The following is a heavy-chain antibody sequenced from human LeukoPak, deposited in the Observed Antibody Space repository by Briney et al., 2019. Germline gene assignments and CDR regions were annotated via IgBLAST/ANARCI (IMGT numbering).Heavy chain of an antibody. J-gene: IGHJ4*02. V-gene: IGHV5-51*01. CDR3: ARHTWSYYDSSGFPDY. D-gene: IGHD3-22*01. Sequence: GESLKISCKGSGYSFTSYWIGWVRQMPGKGLEWMGIIYPGDSETRYSPSFQGQVTISADKSISTAYLQWRSLKASDTAMYYCARHTWSYYDSSGFPDYWGQGTLVTVSS. CDR1: GYSFTSYW. CDR2: IYPGDSET.